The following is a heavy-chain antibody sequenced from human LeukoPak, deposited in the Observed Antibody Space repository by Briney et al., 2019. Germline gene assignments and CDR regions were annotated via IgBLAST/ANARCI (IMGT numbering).Heavy chain of an antibody. CDR1: GGTFSSYA. V-gene: IGHV1-69*05. D-gene: IGHD6-13*01. J-gene: IGHJ2*01. CDR2: IIPIFGTA. Sequence: GASVKVSCKASGGTFSSYAISWVRQAPGQGLEWMGGIIPIFGTANYAQKFQGRVTITTDASTSTAYMELSSLTSEDTAVYYCSIAAAGPRIWRRYLDLWGRGTLVTVSS. CDR3: SIAAAGPRIWRRYLDL.